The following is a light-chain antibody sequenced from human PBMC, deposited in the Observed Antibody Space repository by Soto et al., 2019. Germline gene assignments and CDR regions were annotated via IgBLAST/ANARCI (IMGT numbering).Light chain of an antibody. Sequence: QSVLTQPASVSGSPGQSITISCTGTSSDVGGYNYVSWYQHHPGKAPKLMIFEVSNRPSGVSNRFSGPKSGNTASLTISGLQAEDEADYYCSSYTSSSTLVYVFGTGTKVTVL. J-gene: IGLJ1*01. CDR1: SSDVGGYNY. V-gene: IGLV2-14*01. CDR3: SSYTSSSTLVYV. CDR2: EVS.